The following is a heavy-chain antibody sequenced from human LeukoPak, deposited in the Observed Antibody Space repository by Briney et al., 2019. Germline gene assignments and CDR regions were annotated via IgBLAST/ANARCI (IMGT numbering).Heavy chain of an antibody. V-gene: IGHV4-4*02. D-gene: IGHD6-19*01. CDR2: IYHSGST. Sequence: SETLSLTCAVSGGSISSSNWWNWVRQPPGKGLEWIGEIYHSGSTHYNPSLTSRLTMSVDKSKNQFPLGLTSVTAADTAVYYCASRSSGWYFEFWGRGTLVTVSS. CDR3: ASRSSGWYFEF. J-gene: IGHJ4*02. CDR1: GGSISSSNW.